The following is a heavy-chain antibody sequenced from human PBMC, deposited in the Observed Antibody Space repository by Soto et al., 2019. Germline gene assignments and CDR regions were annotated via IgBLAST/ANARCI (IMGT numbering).Heavy chain of an antibody. Sequence: EVQLLGSGGGLVQPGGSLRLSCAASGFTFSSYAMTWVRQAPGKGLEWVSAISGSGGSTYYADSVKGRFTISRDNSKSTLYLQMNSLRAEDTAVYYCAKPGGNYGGNSVRYFDYWGQGTLVTVSS. CDR1: GFTFSSYA. CDR3: AKPGGNYGGNSVRYFDY. J-gene: IGHJ4*02. D-gene: IGHD4-17*01. V-gene: IGHV3-23*01. CDR2: ISGSGGST.